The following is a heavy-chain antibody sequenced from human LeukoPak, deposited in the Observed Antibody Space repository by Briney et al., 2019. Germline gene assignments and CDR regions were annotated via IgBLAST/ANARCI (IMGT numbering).Heavy chain of an antibody. CDR2: ISSSSSYI. J-gene: IGHJ4*02. V-gene: IGHV3-21*01. CDR3: AREPYDILTGYYKYYFDF. Sequence: GGSQRLFCAASGFTFSSYSMKWVRHAPGEGRECVSSISSSSSYIYYAYSVKGRFTISRDNVKNSLYLQMNSLRAEDTAVYYCAREPYDILTGYYKYYFDFWGQGTLVTVSS. D-gene: IGHD3-9*01. CDR1: GFTFSSYS.